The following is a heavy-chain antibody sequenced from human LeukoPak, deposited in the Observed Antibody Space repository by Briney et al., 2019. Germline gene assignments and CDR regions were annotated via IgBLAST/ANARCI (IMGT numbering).Heavy chain of an antibody. CDR2: IYYSGST. J-gene: IGHJ5*02. CDR3: ASAGETRDWFDP. Sequence: SETLSLTCTVSGGSISSSSYYWGWIRQPPGKGLEWIGSIYYSGSTYYNPSLKSRVTISVDTSKNQFSLKLSSVTAADTAVYYCASAGETRDWFDPWGQGTLVTVSS. V-gene: IGHV4-39*01. D-gene: IGHD1-1*01. CDR1: GGSISSSSYY.